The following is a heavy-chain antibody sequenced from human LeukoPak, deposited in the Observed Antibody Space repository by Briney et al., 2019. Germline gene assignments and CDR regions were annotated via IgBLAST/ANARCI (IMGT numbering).Heavy chain of an antibody. CDR3: AKVVDCDFWSGSKCIDY. Sequence: PGGSLRLSCAASGFTYSDYYMSWVRQAPGKGLEWVSAISGSGAGTYFADSVKGRFTISRDNSKNTLYLQMNSLRAEDTAVYYCAKVVDCDFWSGSKCIDYWGQGTLVTVSS. CDR2: ISGSGAGT. J-gene: IGHJ4*02. V-gene: IGHV3-23*01. D-gene: IGHD3-3*01. CDR1: GFTYSDYY.